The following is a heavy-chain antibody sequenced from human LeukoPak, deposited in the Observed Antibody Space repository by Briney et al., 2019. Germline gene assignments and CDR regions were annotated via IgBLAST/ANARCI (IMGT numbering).Heavy chain of an antibody. J-gene: IGHJ4*02. CDR3: RVVPAAAFDY. D-gene: IGHD2-2*01. Sequence: ASVKVSCKASGYTFTGYYMHWVRQAPGQGLEWMGWINPNSGGTNYAQKFQGRVTTTRDTSISTAYMELSRLRSDDTAVYYCRVVPAAAFDYWGQGTLVTVSS. V-gene: IGHV1-2*02. CDR2: INPNSGGT. CDR1: GYTFTGYY.